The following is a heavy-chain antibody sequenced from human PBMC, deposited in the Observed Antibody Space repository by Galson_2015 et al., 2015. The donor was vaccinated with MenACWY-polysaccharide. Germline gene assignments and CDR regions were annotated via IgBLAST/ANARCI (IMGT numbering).Heavy chain of an antibody. CDR3: ARAGAKYCRGGNCFFDWFDP. J-gene: IGHJ5*02. D-gene: IGHD2-15*01. Sequence: SLRLSCAASGFTFRSYWMHWVRQAPGKGLVWVSRTNGDGGATDYADSVKGRFTISRDNAKNTLYLQLNSLRAEDTAVYYCARAGAKYCRGGNCFFDWFDPWGQGTLVTVSS. CDR2: TNGDGGAT. CDR1: GFTFRSYW. V-gene: IGHV3-74*01.